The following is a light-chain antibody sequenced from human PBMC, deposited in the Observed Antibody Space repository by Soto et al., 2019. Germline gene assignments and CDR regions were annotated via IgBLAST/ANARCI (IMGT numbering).Light chain of an antibody. CDR2: TDY. CDR3: ASWDDSLSGVV. CDR1: NSNIGTYT. Sequence: QSVLTQPPSASGTPGQRVIISCSGSNSNIGTYTVNWYQQLPGTAPKLLIYTDYQRPSGVPDRFSGSKSGNSASLAISGLQSEDEADYYCASWDDSLSGVVFGGGTKLTVL. V-gene: IGLV1-44*01. J-gene: IGLJ3*02.